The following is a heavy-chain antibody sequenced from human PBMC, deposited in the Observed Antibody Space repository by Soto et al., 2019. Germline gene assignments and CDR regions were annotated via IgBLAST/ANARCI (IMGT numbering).Heavy chain of an antibody. CDR3: AREGSHSYGYVYYYYGMDV. CDR1: GYTFTSYG. Sequence: ASVKVSCKASGYTFTSYGISWVRQATGQGLEWMGWISAYNGNTNYAQKLQGRVTMTTDTSTSTAYMELRSLRSDDTAVYYCAREGSHSYGYVYYYYGMDVWGQGTTVTVSS. J-gene: IGHJ6*02. D-gene: IGHD5-18*01. V-gene: IGHV1-18*04. CDR2: ISAYNGNT.